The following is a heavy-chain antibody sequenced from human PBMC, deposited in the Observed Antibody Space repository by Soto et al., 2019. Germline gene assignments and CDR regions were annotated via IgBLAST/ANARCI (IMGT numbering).Heavy chain of an antibody. V-gene: IGHV3-13*01. CDR2: IGSAGDT. J-gene: IGHJ6*02. CDR3: ARGGYASGYFRYAMDV. CDR1: GFTFSNYD. Sequence: PGGSLRLSCAASGFTFSNYDMSWVRQATGKGLEWVSAIGSAGDTSYSGSVKGRFAISRENAKNSLYLQMNSVTPGDTAVYYCARGGYASGYFRYAMDVWGQGTTVTVSS. D-gene: IGHD6-19*01.